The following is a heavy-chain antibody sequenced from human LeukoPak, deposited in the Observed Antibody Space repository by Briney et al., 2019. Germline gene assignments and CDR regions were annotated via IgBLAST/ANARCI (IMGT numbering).Heavy chain of an antibody. CDR1: GGSIGSSSYY. CDR3: ARLSRGYSYGYGFDY. Sequence: SETLSLTCTVSGGSIGSSSYYWGWIRQPPGKGLEWIGSIYYSGSTYYNPSLKSRVTISVDTSKNQFSLKLSSVTAADTAVYYCARLSRGYSYGYGFDYWGQGTLVTVSS. D-gene: IGHD5-18*01. V-gene: IGHV4-39*01. J-gene: IGHJ4*02. CDR2: IYYSGST.